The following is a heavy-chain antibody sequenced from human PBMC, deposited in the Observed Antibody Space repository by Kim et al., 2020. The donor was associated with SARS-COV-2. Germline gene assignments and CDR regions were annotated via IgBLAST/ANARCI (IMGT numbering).Heavy chain of an antibody. CDR2: IWYDGSNK. CDR1: GFTFSSYG. J-gene: IGHJ6*02. V-gene: IGHV3-33*01. D-gene: IGHD1-1*01. Sequence: GGSLRLSCAASGFTFSSYGMHWVRQAPGKGLEWVAVIWYDGSNKYYADSVKGRFTISRDNSKNTLYLQMNSLRAEDTAVYYCARQKGRRLEPRFGMDVWGQGTTVTVSS. CDR3: ARQKGRRLEPRFGMDV.